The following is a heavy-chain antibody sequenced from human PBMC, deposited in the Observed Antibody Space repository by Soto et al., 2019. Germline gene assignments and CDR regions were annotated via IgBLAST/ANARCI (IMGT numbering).Heavy chain of an antibody. D-gene: IGHD3-3*01. J-gene: IGHJ4*02. CDR2: IYYSGST. Sequence: PSETLSLTCSVSGGSVSSGNYYWSWIRQPPGKGLEWIGYIYYSGSTNYNPSLKSRVTISVDTSKNQFSLNLSSVTAADTAVYYCARGGVSTRTFDYWGQGMLVTVSS. CDR3: ARGGVSTRTFDY. V-gene: IGHV4-61*01. CDR1: GGSVSSGNYY.